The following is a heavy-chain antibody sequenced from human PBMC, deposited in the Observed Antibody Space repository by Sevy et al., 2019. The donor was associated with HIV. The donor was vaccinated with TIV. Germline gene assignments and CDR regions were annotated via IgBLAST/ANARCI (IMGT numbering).Heavy chain of an antibody. D-gene: IGHD2-8*01. CDR2: IGYDGSNK. CDR3: ARDPRMYGDYLLAYFDY. J-gene: IGHJ4*02. V-gene: IGHV3-33*01. Sequence: GGSLRLSCAASGFTPSTYGMHWVRQAPGKGLEWVAVIGYDGSNKYYADSVRGRITIFRDNSKNTLFLQMDSLRGEDTAVYYCARDPRMYGDYLLAYFDYWGQGTLVTVSS. CDR1: GFTPSTYG.